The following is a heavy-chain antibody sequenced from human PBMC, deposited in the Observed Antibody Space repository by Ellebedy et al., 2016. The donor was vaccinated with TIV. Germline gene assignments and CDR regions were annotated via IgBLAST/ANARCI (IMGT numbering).Heavy chain of an antibody. CDR1: GGSISSYY. V-gene: IGHV4-59*13. J-gene: IGHJ6*04. CDR3: ARGRWNLDV. Sequence: GSLRLSXTVSGGSISSYYWSWIRQPPGKGLEWIGYIYYSGSTNYNPSLKSRVTISVDTSKNQFSLKLSSVTAADTAVYYCARGRWNLDVWGKGTTVTVSS. D-gene: IGHD1-1*01. CDR2: IYYSGST.